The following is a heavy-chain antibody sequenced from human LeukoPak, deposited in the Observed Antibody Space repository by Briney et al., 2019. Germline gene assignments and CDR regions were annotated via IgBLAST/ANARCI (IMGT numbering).Heavy chain of an antibody. Sequence: SETLSLTCAVSGGSLSSSNWCSWVRQPPGKGLEWIGVIYHSGSTNYNPSLKSRVTISVDKSKNQFSLKLSSVTAADTAVYYCARSRGLSRVNNWFDSWGQGTLVTVSS. CDR2: IYHSGST. CDR3: ARSRGLSRVNNWFDS. CDR1: GGSLSSSNW. J-gene: IGHJ5*01. V-gene: IGHV4-4*02. D-gene: IGHD4-11*01.